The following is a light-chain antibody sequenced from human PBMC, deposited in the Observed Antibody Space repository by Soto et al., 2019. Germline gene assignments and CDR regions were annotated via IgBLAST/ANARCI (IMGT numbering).Light chain of an antibody. CDR1: SSNIERNN. V-gene: IGLV1-44*01. CDR3: AAWDDSLNGLYV. J-gene: IGLJ1*01. Sequence: QSVLTQPPSASGTPGQRVTISCSGSSSNIERNNVNWYKQLPETAPKLLIYKNNQRPSGVPNRFSGSKSGTSASLAISRIQSEDEADYYCAAWDDSLNGLYVFGTGTKVTVL. CDR2: KNN.